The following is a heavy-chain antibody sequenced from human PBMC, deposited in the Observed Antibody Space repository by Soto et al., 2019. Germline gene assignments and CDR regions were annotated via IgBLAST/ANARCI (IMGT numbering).Heavy chain of an antibody. CDR3: ATREGYSSSWYQAYYYYGMDV. D-gene: IGHD6-13*01. J-gene: IGHJ6*02. Sequence: SETLSLTCTVSGGSISSSSYYWGWIRQPPGKGPEWIGSIYYSGSTYYNPSLKSRVTISVDTSKNQFSLKLSSVTAADTAEYYCATREGYSSSWYQAYYYYGMDVWGQGTTVTVSS. CDR1: GGSISSSSYY. V-gene: IGHV4-39*01. CDR2: IYYSGST.